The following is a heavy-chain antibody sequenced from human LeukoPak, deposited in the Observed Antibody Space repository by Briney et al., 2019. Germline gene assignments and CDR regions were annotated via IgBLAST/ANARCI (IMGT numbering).Heavy chain of an antibody. J-gene: IGHJ4*02. CDR3: ARDLDYFDY. CDR1: GYTFATYG. V-gene: IGHV1-18*01. CDR2: ISPYNGNT. Sequence: ASVKVSCKASGYTFATYGISWVRQAPGRGLEWMGWISPYNGNTKYPQKLQGRVTLTTDTSTNTAYMELRSLRSDDTALYYCARDLDYFDYWGQGTLVTVSS.